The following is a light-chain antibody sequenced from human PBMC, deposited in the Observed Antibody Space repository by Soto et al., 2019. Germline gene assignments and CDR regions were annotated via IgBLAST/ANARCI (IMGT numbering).Light chain of an antibody. J-gene: IGKJ1*01. CDR2: AAS. CDR3: LQEDNYPWT. Sequence: AIPMTQSPSSLSASVGDRVTITCRASQGIRNDLSWYQQKPGKAPKLLIYAASTLQSGVPSRFSGSSSGTDVTLTISSLQPEDCATDYCLQEDNYPWTVGQGTKLEI. CDR1: QGIRND. V-gene: IGKV1-6*01.